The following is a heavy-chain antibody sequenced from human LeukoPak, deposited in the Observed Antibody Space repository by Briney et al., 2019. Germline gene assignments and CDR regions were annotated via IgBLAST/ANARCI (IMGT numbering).Heavy chain of an antibody. CDR1: GGSISSSSYY. J-gene: IGHJ4*02. V-gene: IGHV4-39*07. CDR3: ARDMHYDSSGYDY. D-gene: IGHD3-22*01. CDR2: IYYSGST. Sequence: SETLSLTCTVSGGSISSSSYYWGWIRQPPGKGLELIGSIYYSGSTYYNPSLKSRVTISVDTSKNQFSLKLSSVTAADTAVYYCARDMHYDSSGYDYWGQGTLVTVSS.